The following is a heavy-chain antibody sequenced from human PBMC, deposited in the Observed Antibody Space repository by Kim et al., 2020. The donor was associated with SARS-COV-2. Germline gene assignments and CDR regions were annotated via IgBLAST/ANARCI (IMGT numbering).Heavy chain of an antibody. J-gene: IGHJ5*02. CDR3: AAQGRYGDYVWFDR. CDR1: GYSISSGYY. V-gene: IGHV4-38-2*02. CDR2: IYHSGST. Sequence: SETLSLTCTVSGYSISSGYYWGWIRQPPGKGLEWIGSIYHSGSTYYNPSLKSRVTISVDTSKNQFSLKMSSVTAADMAVYYCAAQGRYGDYVWFDRWGQG. D-gene: IGHD4-17*01.